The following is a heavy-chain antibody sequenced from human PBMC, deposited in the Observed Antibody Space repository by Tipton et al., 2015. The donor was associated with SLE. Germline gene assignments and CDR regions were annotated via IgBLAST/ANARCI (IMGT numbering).Heavy chain of an antibody. CDR2: IYYSGST. D-gene: IGHD3-9*01. CDR3: ARGYRYFDWLSSYYFDY. V-gene: IGHV4-59*01. Sequence: LRLSCTVSGGSISSYYWSWIRQPPGKGLEWIGYIYYSGSTNYNPSLKSRVTISVDTSKNQFSLKLSSVTAADTAVYYCARGYRYFDWLSSYYFDYWGQGTLVTVSS. J-gene: IGHJ4*02. CDR1: GGSISSYY.